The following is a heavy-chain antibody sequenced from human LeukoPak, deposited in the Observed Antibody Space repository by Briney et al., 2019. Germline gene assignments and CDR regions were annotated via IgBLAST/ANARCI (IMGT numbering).Heavy chain of an antibody. J-gene: IGHJ4*02. Sequence: GESLKISCKVSGYIFTSYWFGWVRQMPGKGLEWMGIIYPGDSDTRYSPSFQGQVTISVDKSISTAYLQWSSLKASNTAMYYCTRKGYAFDYWGQGTLVTVSS. V-gene: IGHV5-51*01. CDR3: TRKGYAFDY. CDR2: IYPGDSDT. CDR1: GYIFTSYW. D-gene: IGHD2-8*01.